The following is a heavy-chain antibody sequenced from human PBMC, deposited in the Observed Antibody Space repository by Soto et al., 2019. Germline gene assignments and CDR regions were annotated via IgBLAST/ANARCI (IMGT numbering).Heavy chain of an antibody. CDR1: GFAFSACA. Sequence: EVQLLESGGGLVQPGGSLRLSCAASGFAFSACAMNWVRQAPGKGLEWVSAISASGETTFYADSLKGRFTISRDNSQNTVYMQINELRAEDTAIYYCTKGGFRVHYGLDVWGEGTTVSVSS. D-gene: IGHD3-10*01. V-gene: IGHV3-23*01. CDR2: ISASGETT. J-gene: IGHJ6*02. CDR3: TKGGFRVHYGLDV.